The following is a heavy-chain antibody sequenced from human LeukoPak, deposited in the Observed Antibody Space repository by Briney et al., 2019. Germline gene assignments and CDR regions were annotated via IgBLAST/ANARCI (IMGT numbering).Heavy chain of an antibody. J-gene: IGHJ6*03. D-gene: IGHD2-15*01. CDR1: GGTFSSYA. CDR2: IIPIFGTA. CDR3: ARLVEKLGYCSGGSCCDNYYYYMDV. V-gene: IGHV1-69*01. Sequence: SVKVSCKASGGTFSSYAISWVRQAPGQGLEWMGGIIPIFGTANYAQKFQGRVTITADESTSTAYMELSSLRSEDTAVYYCARLVEKLGYCSGGSCCDNYYYYMDVWGKGTTVTVSS.